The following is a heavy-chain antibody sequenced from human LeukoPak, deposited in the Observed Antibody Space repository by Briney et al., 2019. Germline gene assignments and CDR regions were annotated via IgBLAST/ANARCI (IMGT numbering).Heavy chain of an antibody. CDR3: ARGFYGAGSHFDY. Sequence: SQTLSLTCAVSGGSISSGDVPWSWSRQPPGKGLEWVVYIFQTAHTSYNPSLKIRVTISVDMSKNHLSLRLTSVTAADTAVYYCARGFYGAGSHFDYWGQGTLVTVSS. D-gene: IGHD3-10*01. J-gene: IGHJ4*02. CDR1: GGSISSGDVP. V-gene: IGHV4-30-2*01. CDR2: IFQTAHT.